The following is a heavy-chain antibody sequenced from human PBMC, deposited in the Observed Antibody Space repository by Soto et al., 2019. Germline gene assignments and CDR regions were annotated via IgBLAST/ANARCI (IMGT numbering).Heavy chain of an antibody. CDR3: AKGRPYGDYPYYFDY. J-gene: IGHJ4*02. CDR1: GFTFSSYS. CDR2: ISSSSSTI. Sequence: EVQLVESGGGLVQPGGSLRLSCAASGFTFSSYSMNWVRQAPGKGLEWVSYISSSSSTIYYADSVEGRFTISRDNAKNSLYLQMTSLRAEDTAVYYCAKGRPYGDYPYYFDYWGQGTLVTVSS. D-gene: IGHD4-17*01. V-gene: IGHV3-48*01.